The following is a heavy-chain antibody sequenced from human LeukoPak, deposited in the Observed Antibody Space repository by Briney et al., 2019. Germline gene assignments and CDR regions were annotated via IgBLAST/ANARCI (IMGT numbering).Heavy chain of an antibody. Sequence: GASVKVSCKASGYTFTNYHIAWVRQAPGQGLEWLGWVSTNDGNTVYAQRLQGRVTMTRDTSTSTVYMELSSLRSEDTAVYYCARVRCSGGSCYSDYWGQGTLVTVSS. J-gene: IGHJ4*02. D-gene: IGHD2-15*01. CDR3: ARVRCSGGSCYSDY. CDR1: GYTFTNYH. CDR2: VSTNDGNT. V-gene: IGHV1-18*01.